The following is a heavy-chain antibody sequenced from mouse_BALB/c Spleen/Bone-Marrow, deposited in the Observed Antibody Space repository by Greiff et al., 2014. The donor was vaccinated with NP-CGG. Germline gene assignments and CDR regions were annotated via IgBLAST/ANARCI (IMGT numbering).Heavy chain of an antibody. Sequence: EVQLVESGGGLVQPGGSRKLSCAASGFTFSSFGMHWVRQAPEKGLEWVAYISGGSSIIYYADTVKGRSTISRDNPKNTLFLQMTSLRSEDTAIYYCARKDYFGYAAMDYWGQGTSVTVSS. CDR3: ARKDYFGYAAMDY. D-gene: IGHD1-2*01. CDR2: ISGGSSII. J-gene: IGHJ4*01. V-gene: IGHV5-17*02. CDR1: GFTFSSFG.